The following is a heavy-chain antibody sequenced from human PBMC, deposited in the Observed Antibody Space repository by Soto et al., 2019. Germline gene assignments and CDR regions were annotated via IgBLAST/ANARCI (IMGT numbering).Heavy chain of an antibody. J-gene: IGHJ5*02. V-gene: IGHV1-18*01. CDR1: GYTFTSYG. Sequence: QVQLVQSGAEVKKPGASVKVSCKASGYTFTSYGISWVRQAPGQGLEGMGWISAYNGNTNYAQKLQGRVTMTTDTSTSTAYMELRSLRSDDTAVYYCARALLLWFGELLVENWFDPWGQGTLVTVSS. CDR3: ARALLLWFGELLVENWFDP. D-gene: IGHD3-10*01. CDR2: ISAYNGNT.